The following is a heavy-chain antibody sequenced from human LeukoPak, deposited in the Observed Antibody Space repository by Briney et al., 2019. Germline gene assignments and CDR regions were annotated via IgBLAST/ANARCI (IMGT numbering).Heavy chain of an antibody. CDR2: ISGSGGST. J-gene: IGHJ4*02. D-gene: IGHD6-19*01. CDR3: AKDFLEAVARFDY. V-gene: IGHV3-23*01. Sequence: GSLRLPCAASGFTFSSYAMSWVRQAPGKGLEWVSAISGSGGSTYYADSVKGRFTISRDNSKNTLYLQMNSLRAEDTAVYYCAKDFLEAVARFDYWGQGTLVTVSS. CDR1: GFTFSSYA.